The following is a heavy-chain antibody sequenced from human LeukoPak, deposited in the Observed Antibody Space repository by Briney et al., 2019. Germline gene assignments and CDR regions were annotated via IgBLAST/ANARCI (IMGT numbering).Heavy chain of an antibody. V-gene: IGHV3-11*04. CDR2: LSSSGDTI. CDR3: AREAGSSWYVDF. Sequence: GGSLRLSCAASGFTFSDYYMSWIRQAPGKGLEWVSFLSSSGDTIYYADSVRGRFTISRDNAKNSLYLQMNSLRAEDTAMYHCAREAGSSWYVDFWGQGTLVTVSS. J-gene: IGHJ4*02. D-gene: IGHD6-13*01. CDR1: GFTFSDYY.